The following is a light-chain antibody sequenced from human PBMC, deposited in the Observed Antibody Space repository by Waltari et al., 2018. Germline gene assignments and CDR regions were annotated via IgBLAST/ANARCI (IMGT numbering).Light chain of an antibody. Sequence: EIVMTQSPATLSVSVGDRAALSCTASQSIGNNVAWYQQRPGQAPRRLRYAASSRATGVPSRFSGSGSGTEFTLAISSLQSDDFAVYYCHQYNDRPWTFGQGTTVEV. CDR1: QSIGNN. V-gene: IGKV3-15*01. CDR2: AAS. CDR3: HQYNDRPWT. J-gene: IGKJ1*01.